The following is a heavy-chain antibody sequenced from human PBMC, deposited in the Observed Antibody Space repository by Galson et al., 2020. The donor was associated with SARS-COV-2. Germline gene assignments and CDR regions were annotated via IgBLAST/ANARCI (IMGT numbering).Heavy chain of an antibody. J-gene: IGHJ6*02. Sequence: SLKISCAASGFTFDDYAMHWVRQAPGKGLEWVSGISWNSGSIGYADSVKGRFTISRDNAKNSLYLQMNSLRAEDTALYYCAKGGSGSYSYLGMDVWGQGTTVTVSS. D-gene: IGHD3-10*01. CDR1: GFTFDDYA. CDR2: ISWNSGSI. V-gene: IGHV3-9*01. CDR3: AKGGSGSYSYLGMDV.